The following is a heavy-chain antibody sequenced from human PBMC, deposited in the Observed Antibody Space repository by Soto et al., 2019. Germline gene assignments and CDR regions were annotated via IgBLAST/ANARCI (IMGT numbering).Heavy chain of an antibody. CDR1: GFIFTDYQ. CDR3: AREIGGTAPDF. Sequence: PGGSLRLSXVASGFIFTDYQMHWVRQAPGKGLEWVGTPDHCAEFVEGRFTISRDNSKNTLYLQMTNLRPEDTAVYFCAREIGGTAPDFWGQGTMVTVSS. V-gene: IGHV3-30-3*01. D-gene: IGHD2-21*02. J-gene: IGHJ4*02. CDR2: TPD.